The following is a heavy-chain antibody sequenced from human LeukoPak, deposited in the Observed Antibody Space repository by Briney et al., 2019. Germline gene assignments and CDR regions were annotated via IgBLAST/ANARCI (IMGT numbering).Heavy chain of an antibody. Sequence: GGSLRLSCAASGFTFSSYEMNWVRQAPGKGLEWVSYISISGRTIYYADSVKGRFTISRDNAEHSLYLLMNGLRAEDTAIYYCTTMSGSDHFDYWGQGTLVTVSS. CDR3: TTMSGSDHFDY. V-gene: IGHV3-48*03. CDR1: GFTFSSYE. J-gene: IGHJ4*02. CDR2: ISISGRTI. D-gene: IGHD1-26*01.